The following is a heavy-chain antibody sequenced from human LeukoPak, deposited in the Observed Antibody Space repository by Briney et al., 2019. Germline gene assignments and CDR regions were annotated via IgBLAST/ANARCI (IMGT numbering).Heavy chain of an antibody. J-gene: IGHJ4*02. CDR1: GYTFTSYG. D-gene: IGHD3-22*01. CDR3: ARVVVYYDSSGYFDY. CDR2: ISAYNGNT. Sequence: GASVKVSFKASGYTFTSYGISWVRQAPGQGLEWMGWISAYNGNTNYAQKLQGRVTMTTDTSTSTAYMELRSLRSDDTAVYYCARVVVYYDSSGYFDYWGQGTLVTVSS. V-gene: IGHV1-18*01.